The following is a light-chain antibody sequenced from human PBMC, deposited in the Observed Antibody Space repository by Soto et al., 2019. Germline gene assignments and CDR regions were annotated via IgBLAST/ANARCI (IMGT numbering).Light chain of an antibody. Sequence: EIVMTQSPATLSVSPGERATLSCRASQSVNTNLAWYQQKPGQVPRLLIYGASTRATGIPARFSGSGSGTDFTLTISSLQSEDFAVYYCQQYNNWWTFGQGTKVEIK. CDR3: QQYNNWWT. CDR2: GAS. V-gene: IGKV3-15*01. CDR1: QSVNTN. J-gene: IGKJ1*01.